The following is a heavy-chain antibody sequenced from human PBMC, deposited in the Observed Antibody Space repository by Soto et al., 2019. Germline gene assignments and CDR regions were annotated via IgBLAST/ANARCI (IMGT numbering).Heavy chain of an antibody. V-gene: IGHV3-23*01. D-gene: IGHD1-26*01. J-gene: IGHJ4*02. Sequence: GGSLRLSCAASGFTFSSYAMSWVRQAPGKGLEWVSTISGSGGSTYYADSVKGRFAISRDNSKNTLYLQMSSLRAEDTAVYYCANSPYSGSSNHFDYWGQGTLVTVSS. CDR3: ANSPYSGSSNHFDY. CDR1: GFTFSSYA. CDR2: ISGSGGST.